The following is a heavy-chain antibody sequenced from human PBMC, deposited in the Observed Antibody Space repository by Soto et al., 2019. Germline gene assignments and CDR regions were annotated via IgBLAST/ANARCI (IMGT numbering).Heavy chain of an antibody. CDR2: ISGSGGST. D-gene: IGHD6-13*01. Sequence: EVQLLESGGGLVQPGGSLRLSCAASGFTFSSYAMSWVRQAPGKGLEWVSAISGSGGSTYYADSVKGRFTISRDNSKNTLYLQMNSLRAEDTAVYYCAKDYSNNLVPGYYCYGMDVWGQGTTVTVSS. V-gene: IGHV3-23*01. J-gene: IGHJ6*02. CDR1: GFTFSSYA. CDR3: AKDYSNNLVPGYYCYGMDV.